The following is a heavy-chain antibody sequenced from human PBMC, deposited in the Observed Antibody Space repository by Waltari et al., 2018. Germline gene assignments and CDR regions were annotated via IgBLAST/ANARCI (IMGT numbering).Heavy chain of an antibody. CDR1: GGSISSYY. D-gene: IGHD5-18*01. Sequence: QVQLQESGPGLVKPSETLSLTCTVSGGSISSYYWTWIRQPPGKGLEWIGYIYYSGSTNYNPSLKSRVTISVDTSKNQFSLKLSSVTAADTAVYYCASSPRYSYGYAFDIWGQGTMVTVSS. CDR3: ASSPRYSYGYAFDI. J-gene: IGHJ3*02. V-gene: IGHV4-59*01. CDR2: IYYSGST.